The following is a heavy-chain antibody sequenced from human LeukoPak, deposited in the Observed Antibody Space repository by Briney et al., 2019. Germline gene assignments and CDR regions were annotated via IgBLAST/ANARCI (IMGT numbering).Heavy chain of an antibody. J-gene: IGHJ4*02. CDR2: IYHSGRA. CDR1: GGSISSSNW. V-gene: IGHV4-4*02. Sequence: KPSETLSLTCAVSGGSISSSNWWIWVRQPPGKGLEWIGEIYHSGRANYNPSLKSRVNMSVDKSKNQFSLSLSSVTVADTAVYHCARGLYGSDSYWGQGNLVTVSS. D-gene: IGHD6-19*01. CDR3: ARGLYGSDSY.